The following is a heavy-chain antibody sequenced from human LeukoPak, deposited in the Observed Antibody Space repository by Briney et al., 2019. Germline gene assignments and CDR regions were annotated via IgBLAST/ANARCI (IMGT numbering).Heavy chain of an antibody. Sequence: PGGSLRLSCAASGFTFSSYAMSWVRQAPGKGLEWVSAISGSGGSTYYADSVEGRFTISRDNSKNTLYLQMNSLRAEDTAVYYCAKDNFIVGATLDYWGQGTLVTVSS. CDR2: ISGSGGST. CDR3: AKDNFIVGATLDY. J-gene: IGHJ4*02. CDR1: GFTFSSYA. D-gene: IGHD1-26*01. V-gene: IGHV3-23*01.